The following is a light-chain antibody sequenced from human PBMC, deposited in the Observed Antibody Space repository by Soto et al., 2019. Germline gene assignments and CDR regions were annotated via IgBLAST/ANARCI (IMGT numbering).Light chain of an antibody. CDR2: EVS. CDR3: SSYTSTIVV. Sequence: QALLTQPSSLSVSPGQSITISCTGTISDVGDYNYVSWYQQHPGKAPKLMIYEVSNRPSGVSNRFSGSKSGNTASLTISGLQAEDEADYYCSSYTSTIVVFGTGTKVNVL. J-gene: IGLJ1*01. V-gene: IGLV2-14*01. CDR1: ISDVGDYNY.